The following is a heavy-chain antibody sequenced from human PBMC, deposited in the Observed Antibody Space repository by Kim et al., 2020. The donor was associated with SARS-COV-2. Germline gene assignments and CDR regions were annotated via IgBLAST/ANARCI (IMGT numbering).Heavy chain of an antibody. CDR1: GGSISSSSYY. CDR2: IYYSGST. J-gene: IGHJ6*02. V-gene: IGHV4-39*01. D-gene: IGHD6-19*01. CDR3: ARGHGGGSGWYKLHGIYYYYGMDV. Sequence: SETLSLTCTVSGGSISSSSYYWGWIRQPPGKGLEWIGSIYYSGSTYYNPSLKSRVTISVDTSKNQFSLKLSSVTAADTAVYYCARGHGGGSGWYKLHGIYYYYGMDVWGQGTTVTVSS.